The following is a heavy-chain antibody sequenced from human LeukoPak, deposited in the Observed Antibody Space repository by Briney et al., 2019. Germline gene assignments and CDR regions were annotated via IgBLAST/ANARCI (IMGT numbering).Heavy chain of an antibody. CDR3: ARDSTSY. V-gene: IGHV4-34*01. J-gene: IGHJ4*02. CDR2: INHSGST. Sequence: KASETLSLTCIVYGGSFSGYYWSWIRQPPGKGLEWIGEINHSGSTNYNPSLKSRVTISVDTSKNQFSLKLSSVTAADTDVYYCARDSTSYWGQGTLVTVSS. CDR1: GGSFSGYY. D-gene: IGHD2-2*01.